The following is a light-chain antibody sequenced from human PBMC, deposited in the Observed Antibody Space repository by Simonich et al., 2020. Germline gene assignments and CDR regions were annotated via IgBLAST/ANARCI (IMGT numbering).Light chain of an antibody. CDR1: SSDVGGYNY. J-gene: IGLJ3*02. Sequence: QSALTQPASVSGSPGQSITISCTGTSSDVGGYNYVSWYQQHPGQAPKRIIFDVSKRPSGVSNRFSGSKSGNTASLTISGLQAEDEADYYCSSYTSSSTWVFGGGTKLTVL. CDR2: DVS. CDR3: SSYTSSSTWV. V-gene: IGLV2-14*01.